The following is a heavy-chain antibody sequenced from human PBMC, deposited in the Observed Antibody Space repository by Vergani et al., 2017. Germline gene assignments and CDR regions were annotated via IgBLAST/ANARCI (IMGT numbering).Heavy chain of an antibody. CDR1: HFSFSDYG. D-gene: IGHD3-10*01. CDR2: IWFDGSQK. J-gene: IGHJ6*03. Sequence: QVELVESGGGVVQPGRSLRLSCEAPHFSFSDYGMHWVRQAPGKGLEWVAIIWFDGSQKYYADSVKGRFTISRDNSKNTLDLQMNSLRTQDTAVYYCAKAGSVTSGSLQYNFYMDVWGKGTTVTVS. V-gene: IGHV3-33*06. CDR3: AKAGSVTSGSLQYNFYMDV.